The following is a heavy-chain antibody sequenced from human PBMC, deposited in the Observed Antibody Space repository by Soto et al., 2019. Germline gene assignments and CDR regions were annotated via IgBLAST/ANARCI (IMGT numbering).Heavy chain of an antibody. CDR3: AVHYDILTGYYPLDY. J-gene: IGHJ4*02. Sequence: VGSLRLSCAASGFTFSSYGMHWVRQAPGKGLEWVAVISYDGSNKYYADSVKGRFTISRDNSKNTLYLQMNSLRAEDTAVYYCAVHYDILTGYYPLDYWGQGTLVTVSS. V-gene: IGHV3-30*03. CDR1: GFTFSSYG. CDR2: ISYDGSNK. D-gene: IGHD3-9*01.